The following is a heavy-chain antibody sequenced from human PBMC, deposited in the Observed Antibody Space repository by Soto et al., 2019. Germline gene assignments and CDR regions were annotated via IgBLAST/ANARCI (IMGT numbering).Heavy chain of an antibody. J-gene: IGHJ2*01. CDR3: ARSYCSSTSCSYWYFDL. CDR2: IYYSGST. CDR1: GGSISSYY. Sequence: SETLSLTCTVSGGSISSYYRSWIRQPPGKGLEWIGYIYYSGSTNYNPSLKSRVTISVDTSKNQFSLKLSSVTAADTAVYYCARSYCSSTSCSYWYFDLWGRGTLVTVSS. V-gene: IGHV4-59*08. D-gene: IGHD2-2*01.